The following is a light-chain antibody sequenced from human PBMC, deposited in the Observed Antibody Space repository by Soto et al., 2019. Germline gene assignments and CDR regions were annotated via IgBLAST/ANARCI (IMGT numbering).Light chain of an antibody. CDR3: SSYTGSSTLV. V-gene: IGLV2-14*01. Sequence: QSVLTQPASVSGSPGQSITISCTGTSSDFGDYDYVSWYLQHPGKVPKLMIYEVSNRPSGVSNRFSGSQSGNTASLTISGLQAEDEADYYCSSYTGSSTLVFGTGTKLTVL. CDR2: EVS. J-gene: IGLJ1*01. CDR1: SSDFGDYDY.